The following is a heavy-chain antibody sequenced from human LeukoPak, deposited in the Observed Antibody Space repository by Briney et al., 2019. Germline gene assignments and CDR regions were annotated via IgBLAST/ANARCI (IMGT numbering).Heavy chain of an antibody. CDR1: GFTFSSFA. D-gene: IGHD3-22*01. CDR2: ISGRGSST. J-gene: IGHJ4*02. V-gene: IGHV3-23*01. Sequence: GASLRLSCAASGFTFSSFALTWVRQAPGKGLEWVSFISGRGSSTFYADSVKGRFTISRDNSKNTLYLQMNSLRAEDTAVYYCAKGSSYFDGSGYYYLDYRGQGTLVAVSS. CDR3: AKGSSYFDGSGYYYLDY.